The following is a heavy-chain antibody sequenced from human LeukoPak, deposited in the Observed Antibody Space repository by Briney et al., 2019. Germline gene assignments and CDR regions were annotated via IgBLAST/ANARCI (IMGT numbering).Heavy chain of an antibody. V-gene: IGHV3-15*01. CDR2: IKSKTDGGTT. Sequence: GGSLRLSCAASGFTFSNAWMTWVRQAPGKGLEWVGRIKSKTDGGTTDYAAPVKGRFTISRDDSKNTLYLQMNSLKTEDTAVYYCQYYYDSSGYYYIGAPDAFDIWGQGTMVTVPS. CDR3: QYYYDSSGYYYIGAPDAFDI. J-gene: IGHJ3*02. D-gene: IGHD3-22*01. CDR1: GFTFSNAW.